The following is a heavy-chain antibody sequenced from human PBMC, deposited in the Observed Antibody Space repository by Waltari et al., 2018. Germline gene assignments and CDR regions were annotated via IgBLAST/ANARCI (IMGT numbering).Heavy chain of an antibody. CDR3: ARDPSTGAAFDI. J-gene: IGHJ3*02. D-gene: IGHD4-17*01. V-gene: IGHV3-30*01. Sequence: QVQLVESGGGVVQPGRSLRLSCAASGFPFSSYAMHWVRQAPGKGLEWVAVISYDGSNKYYADSVKGRFTISRDNSKNTLYLQMNSLRAEDTAVYYCARDPSTGAAFDIWGQGTMVTVSS. CDR1: GFPFSSYA. CDR2: ISYDGSNK.